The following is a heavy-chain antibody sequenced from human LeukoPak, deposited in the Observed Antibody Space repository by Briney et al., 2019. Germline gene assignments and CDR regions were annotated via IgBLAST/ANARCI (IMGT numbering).Heavy chain of an antibody. CDR2: INPNSGGT. CDR1: GYTFTVYY. Sequence: ASVTVSCTASGYTFTVYYMHWVRQAPGQGLEWMGWINPNSGGTNYAQKFQGRVTMTRDTSISTAYMELSRLRSDDTAVYYCARGLRFLEWLLTIFDYWGQGTLVTVSS. J-gene: IGHJ4*02. V-gene: IGHV1-2*02. D-gene: IGHD3-3*01. CDR3: ARGLRFLEWLLTIFDY.